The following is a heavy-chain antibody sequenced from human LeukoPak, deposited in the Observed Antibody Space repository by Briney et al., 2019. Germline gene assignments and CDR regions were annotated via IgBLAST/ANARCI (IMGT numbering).Heavy chain of an antibody. CDR2: INSDGSST. V-gene: IGHV3-74*01. Sequence: GGSLRLSCAASGFTFSSYWMHWVRQAPGKGLVWVSRINSDGSSTSYADSVEGRFTISRDNAKNTLYLQMNSLRAEDTAVYYCASHRPGYSSSWGYYYYYGMDVWGQGTTVTVSS. J-gene: IGHJ6*02. D-gene: IGHD6-13*01. CDR1: GFTFSSYW. CDR3: ASHRPGYSSSWGYYYYYGMDV.